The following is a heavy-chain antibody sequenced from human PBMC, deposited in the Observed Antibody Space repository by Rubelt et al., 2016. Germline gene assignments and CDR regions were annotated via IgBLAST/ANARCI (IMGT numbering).Heavy chain of an antibody. J-gene: IGHJ3*02. CDR3: ATSPKLEDAFDI. CDR2: INHSGST. D-gene: IGHD3-10*01. Sequence: WVRQAPGKGLEWIGEINHSGSTNYNPSLKSRVTISVDTSKNQFSLKLSSVTAADTAVYYCATSPKLEDAFDIWGQGTMVTVSS. V-gene: IGHV4-34*01.